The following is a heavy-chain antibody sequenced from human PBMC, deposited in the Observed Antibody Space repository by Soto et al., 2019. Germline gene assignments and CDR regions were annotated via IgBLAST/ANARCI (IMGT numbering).Heavy chain of an antibody. V-gene: IGHV3-23*01. D-gene: IGHD3-10*01. Sequence: EVELLESEGGLVQPGGSLRLSCTASGLTFNDSAMTWVRQAPGKGLEWVSGISGRGDAKYYAASVKDRFTIFRDNSRRTVSLQMNNLRVDDTAVYYCASILSPWVRKPPFHWGLGTLVAVSS. CDR2: ISGRGDAK. CDR3: ASILSPWVRKPPFH. CDR1: GLTFNDSA. J-gene: IGHJ4*02.